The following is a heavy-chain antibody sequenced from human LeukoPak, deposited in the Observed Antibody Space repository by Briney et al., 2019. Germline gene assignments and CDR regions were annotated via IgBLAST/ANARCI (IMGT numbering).Heavy chain of an antibody. Sequence: SETLSLTCTVSGGSISSYYWSWIRQPPGKGLEWIGYIYYSGSTNYNPSLKSRVTIPVDTSKNQFSLKLSSVTAADTAVYYCARHEAAAGTFNNGWLVRGAHVDWFDPWGQGTLVTVSS. V-gene: IGHV4-59*08. CDR3: ARHEAAAGTFNNGWLVRGAHVDWFDP. CDR2: IYYSGST. J-gene: IGHJ5*02. CDR1: GGSISSYY. D-gene: IGHD6-13*01.